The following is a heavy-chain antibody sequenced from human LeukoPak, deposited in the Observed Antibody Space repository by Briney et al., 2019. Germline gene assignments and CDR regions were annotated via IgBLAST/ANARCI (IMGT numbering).Heavy chain of an antibody. CDR1: GFTFSDYW. J-gene: IGHJ4*02. D-gene: IGHD6-6*01. Sequence: GGSLRLSCAASGFTFSDYWMHWVRQAPGNGLMWVSCINSDGSSTNYADSVKGRFTISRDNAKNTLYLQMNSLRAEDTAVYYCARYWMYRSSSRWGQGTLVTVSS. V-gene: IGHV3-74*01. CDR2: INSDGSST. CDR3: ARYWMYRSSSR.